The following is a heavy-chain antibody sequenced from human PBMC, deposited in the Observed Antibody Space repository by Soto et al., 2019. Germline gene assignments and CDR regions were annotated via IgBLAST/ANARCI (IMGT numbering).Heavy chain of an antibody. Sequence: SLRLSCAASGFTFSSYAMSWVRQAPGKGLEWVSAISGSGGSTYYADSVKGRFTISRDNSKNTLYLQMNSLRAEDTAVYYCAKFVGGDDAFDIWGQGTMVTVSS. J-gene: IGHJ3*02. CDR2: ISGSGGST. CDR3: AKFVGGDDAFDI. CDR1: GFTFSSYA. V-gene: IGHV3-23*01. D-gene: IGHD3-16*01.